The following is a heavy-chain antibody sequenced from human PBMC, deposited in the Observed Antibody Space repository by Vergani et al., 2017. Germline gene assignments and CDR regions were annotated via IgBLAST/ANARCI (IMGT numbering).Heavy chain of an antibody. CDR1: GYTFTGYY. J-gene: IGHJ6*02. CDR3: ARGDCSSTSCYGGNIDYDDYYGLDV. V-gene: IGHV1-2*02. Sequence: QVQLVHSGAEVKKPGASVKVSCKTSGYTFTGYYMHWVRQAPGQGLEWMGWINPKSGGTNYAKKFQGRVTMTRDTSISTAYRELSRMRSDDTAVYYCARGDCSSTSCYGGNIDYDDYYGLDVWGQGTTVTVSS. D-gene: IGHD2-2*01. CDR2: INPKSGGT.